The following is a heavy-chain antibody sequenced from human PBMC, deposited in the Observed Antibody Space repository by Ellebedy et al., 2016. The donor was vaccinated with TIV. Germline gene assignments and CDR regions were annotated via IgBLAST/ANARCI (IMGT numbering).Heavy chain of an antibody. CDR2: ISGSGGST. CDR1: GFTFSSYA. J-gene: IGHJ5*02. D-gene: IGHD3-10*01. Sequence: GGSLRLXXAASGFTFSSYAMSWVRQAPGKGLEWVSAISGSGGSTYYADSVKGRFTISRDNSKNTLYLQMNSLRAEDTAVYYCAKDLSPTMVRGVIRWFDPWGQGTLVTVSS. CDR3: AKDLSPTMVRGVIRWFDP. V-gene: IGHV3-23*01.